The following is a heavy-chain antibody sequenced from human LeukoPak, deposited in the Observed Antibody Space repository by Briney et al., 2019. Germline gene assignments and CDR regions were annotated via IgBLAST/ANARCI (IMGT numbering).Heavy chain of an antibody. D-gene: IGHD3-22*01. Sequence: GESLKISCKGSGYSFSSYWIGWVRQKPGKGLEWMGIIYPGDSDTRYSPSFQGQVTISADKSISTAYLQWSSLKASDTAMYYCARNYYDSSGFSDYWGQGTLVTVS. CDR2: IYPGDSDT. V-gene: IGHV5-51*01. J-gene: IGHJ4*02. CDR3: ARNYYDSSGFSDY. CDR1: GYSFSSYW.